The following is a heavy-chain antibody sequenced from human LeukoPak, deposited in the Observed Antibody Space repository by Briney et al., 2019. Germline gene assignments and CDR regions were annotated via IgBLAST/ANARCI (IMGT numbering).Heavy chain of an antibody. CDR1: RFIFSSYA. J-gene: IGHJ4*02. V-gene: IGHV3-30-3*01. CDR3: ARDGIVGSPLFKFDY. D-gene: IGHD1-26*01. CDR2: ISYDGSNK. Sequence: GGSLTLSCAASRFIFSSYARHWVRQAPGKGLEWVAVISYDGSNKYYADSVKGRFTISGDNSKNTLYLQMNSLRAEDTAVYYCARDGIVGSPLFKFDYWGQGTLVTVSS.